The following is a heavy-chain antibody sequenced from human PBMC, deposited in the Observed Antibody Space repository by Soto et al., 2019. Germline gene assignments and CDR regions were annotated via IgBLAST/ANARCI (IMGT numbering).Heavy chain of an antibody. CDR3: AGCSSTSCLNWFDP. CDR2: IYHSGST. V-gene: IGHV4-59*12. J-gene: IGHJ5*02. CDR1: GGSISSYY. D-gene: IGHD2-2*01. Sequence: SETLSLTCTVSGGSISSYYWSWIRQPPGKGLEWIGYIYHSGSTNYNPSLKSRVTISVDTSKNQFSLKLSSVTAADTAVYYCAGCSSTSCLNWFDPWGQGTLVTVSS.